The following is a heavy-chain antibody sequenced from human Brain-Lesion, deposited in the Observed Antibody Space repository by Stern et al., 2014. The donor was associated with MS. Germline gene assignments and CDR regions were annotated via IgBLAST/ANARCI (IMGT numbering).Heavy chain of an antibody. CDR1: GGSISSGSDY. CDR3: ASGYRIFDY. CDR2: IHPGGSA. V-gene: IGHV4-61*02. J-gene: IGHJ4*02. Sequence: QVQLVQSGPGLVKPSQTLSLTCTVSGGSISSGSDYWSWIRQPVGKGLEWIGRIHPGGSAFYTPSLKSRVPISTDTSMNQFSLELNSATAADTAIYYCASGYRIFDYWGQGILVTVSS. D-gene: IGHD5-18*01.